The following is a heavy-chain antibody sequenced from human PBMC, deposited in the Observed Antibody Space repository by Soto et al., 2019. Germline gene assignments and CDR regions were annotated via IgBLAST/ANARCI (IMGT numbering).Heavy chain of an antibody. Sequence: EVQLLESGGGLVQPGGSLRLSCAASGFTFSSYAMSWVRQAPGKGLEWVSAISGSGGSTYYADSVKGRFTISRDNSKNTLYLQMNSLRAEDTAVYYCLIASGWVQGLVTTDPYYFDYWGQGTLVTVSS. CDR1: GFTFSSYA. CDR2: ISGSGGST. D-gene: IGHD6-19*01. CDR3: LIASGWVQGLVTTDPYYFDY. J-gene: IGHJ4*02. V-gene: IGHV3-23*01.